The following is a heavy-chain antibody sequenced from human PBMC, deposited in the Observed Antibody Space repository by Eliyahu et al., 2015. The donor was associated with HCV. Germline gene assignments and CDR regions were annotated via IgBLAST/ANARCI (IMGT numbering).Heavy chain of an antibody. CDR1: GXSISGSY. D-gene: IGHD6-19*01. J-gene: IGHJ4*02. CDR3: ARGREGIAVAGASYYFDF. V-gene: IGHV4-59*01. Sequence: QVQLQESGPGLVKPSETLSLTCXVSGXSISGSYWSWIRQPPGKGLEWIGYVSHRGSTNYNPALKSRVSISLDRFNNEFSLRVNSVTAADTAVFYCARGREGIAVAGASYYFDFWGQGTLVTVSS. CDR2: VSHRGST.